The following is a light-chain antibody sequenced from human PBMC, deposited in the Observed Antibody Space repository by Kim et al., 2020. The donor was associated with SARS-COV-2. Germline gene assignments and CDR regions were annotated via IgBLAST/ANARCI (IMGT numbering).Light chain of an antibody. V-gene: IGKV3-20*01. CDR1: QSVSSSY. J-gene: IGKJ2*01. CDR3: QQYGSSPYT. Sequence: LSPGEGAALSCSASQSVSSSYLAWYQQKPGQAPRLLIYGASSRATGIPDRFSGSGSGTDFTLTISRLEPEDFAVYYCQQYGSSPYTFGQGTKLEI. CDR2: GAS.